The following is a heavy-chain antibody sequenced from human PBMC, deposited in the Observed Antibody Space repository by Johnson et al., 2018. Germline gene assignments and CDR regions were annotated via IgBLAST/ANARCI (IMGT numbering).Heavy chain of an antibody. CDR2: IYSCGST. Sequence: VQLVESGGGLVKPGGSLRLSCAASGFTFSDYYMSWIRQAPGKGLEWVSVIYSCGSTYYADSVKGRFTISRDNAKDSLYLQMNSRSAEDTAVYYCAGARMPNGDYLEYFQHLGQGTLVTVAS. CDR1: GFTFSDYY. D-gene: IGHD4-17*01. J-gene: IGHJ1*01. V-gene: IGHV3-11*04. CDR3: AGARMPNGDYLEYFQH.